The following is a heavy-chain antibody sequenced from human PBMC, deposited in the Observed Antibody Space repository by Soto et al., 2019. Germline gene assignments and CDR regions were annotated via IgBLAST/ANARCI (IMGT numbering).Heavy chain of an antibody. D-gene: IGHD2-2*01. J-gene: IGHJ6*02. CDR3: ARERYCGSTSCYRRYYYYYGMDV. Sequence: QVQLVESGGGVVQPGRSLRLSCAASGFTFSSYAMHWVRQAPGKGLEWVAVISYDGNNKYYADSVKCRFTISRDNSKNTLYLQMNSLRAEDTAVYYCARERYCGSTSCYRRYYYYYGMDVWGQGTTVTVSS. CDR1: GFTFSSYA. V-gene: IGHV3-30-3*01. CDR2: ISYDGNNK.